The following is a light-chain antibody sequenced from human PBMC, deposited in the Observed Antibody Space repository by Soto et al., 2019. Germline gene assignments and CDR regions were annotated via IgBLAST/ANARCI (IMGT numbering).Light chain of an antibody. J-gene: IGKJ4*01. CDR3: QQYYRYPLT. CDR2: AAS. CDR1: QGISSY. V-gene: IGKV1-8*01. Sequence: AIRMTQSPSSFSASTGDRVTITCRASQGISSYLAWYQQKPWKAPKLLIYAASTLQSGVPSRFSGSGSGTDFTLSISCLQSGDFATYYCQQYYRYPLTFGGGTKVEIK.